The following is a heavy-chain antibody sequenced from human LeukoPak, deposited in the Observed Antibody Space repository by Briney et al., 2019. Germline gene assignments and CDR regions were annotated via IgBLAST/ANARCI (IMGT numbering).Heavy chain of an antibody. V-gene: IGHV1-46*01. CDR3: AKSLEVGGDFDY. Sequence: ASVKVSCKASGYTFASYYMHWVRQAPGQGLEWMGIINPSGGSTSYAQKFQGRVTMTRDMSTSTVYMELSSLRSEDTAVYYCAKSLEVGGDFDYWGQGTLVTVSS. D-gene: IGHD3-16*01. J-gene: IGHJ4*02. CDR2: INPSGGST. CDR1: GYTFASYY.